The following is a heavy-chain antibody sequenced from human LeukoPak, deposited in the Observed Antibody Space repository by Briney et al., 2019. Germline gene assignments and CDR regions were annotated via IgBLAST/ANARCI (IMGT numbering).Heavy chain of an antibody. CDR3: ARHRTAAAGTPLDY. V-gene: IGHV3-7*01. CDR1: GFTFSMNS. CDR2: INEDGSEK. J-gene: IGHJ4*02. D-gene: IGHD6-13*01. Sequence: GGSLRLSCAASGFTFSMNSMSWVRQAPGKGLEWVANINEDGSEKFYVDSVKGRFTISRDNAENSLYLHMNSLRPEDTAVYYCARHRTAAAGTPLDYWGQGTLVTVSS.